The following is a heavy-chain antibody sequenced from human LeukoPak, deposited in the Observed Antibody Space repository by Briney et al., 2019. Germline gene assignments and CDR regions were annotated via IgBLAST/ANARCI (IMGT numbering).Heavy chain of an antibody. D-gene: IGHD3-22*01. J-gene: IGHJ4*02. CDR3: ARPTSYHYDSSGYYPPYYFDY. Sequence: GEPLKISCQGSGYRFDNYWIGWVRQMPGRGLEWMGIIYPGDSDTRYSPSFQGHVTISADKSISTAYLQWYSLEAADTAIYYCARPTSYHYDSSGYYPPYYFDYWGPGTLVTVSS. V-gene: IGHV5-51*01. CDR1: GYRFDNYW. CDR2: IYPGDSDT.